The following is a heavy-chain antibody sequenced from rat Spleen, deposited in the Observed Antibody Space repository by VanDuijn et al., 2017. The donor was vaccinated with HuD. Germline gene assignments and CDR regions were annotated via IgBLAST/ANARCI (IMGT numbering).Heavy chain of an antibody. Sequence: EVQLVESGGGLVQPGRSMTLSCAASGSTFSNSYMAWVRHAPTKGLEWVASIRIGGYNTYYRDSVKGRFSISRDAAKSTLYLQKDSLRSEDTATYYCARRGNSVFWNFDFWGPGTMVSVSS. D-gene: IGHD4-4*01. CDR3: ARRGNSVFWNFDF. V-gene: IGHV5-25*01. CDR2: IRIGGYNT. J-gene: IGHJ1*01. CDR1: GSTFSNSY.